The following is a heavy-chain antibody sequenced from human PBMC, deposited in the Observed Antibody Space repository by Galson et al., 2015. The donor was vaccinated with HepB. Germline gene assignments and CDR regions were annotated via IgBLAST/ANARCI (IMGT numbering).Heavy chain of an antibody. D-gene: IGHD5-24*01. CDR3: AKVASEMVATYYYYGMDV. CDR2: ISGSGGST. CDR1: GFTFSSYA. Sequence: SLRLSCAASGFTFSSYAMHWVRQAPGKGLEWVSAISGSGGSTYYADSVKGRFTISRDNSKNTLYLQMNSLRAEDTAVYYCAKVASEMVATYYYYGMDVWGQGTTVTVSS. V-gene: IGHV3-23*01. J-gene: IGHJ6*02.